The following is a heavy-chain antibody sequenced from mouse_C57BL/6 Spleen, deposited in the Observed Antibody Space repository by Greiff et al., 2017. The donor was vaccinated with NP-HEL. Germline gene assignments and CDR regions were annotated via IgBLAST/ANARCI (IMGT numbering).Heavy chain of an antibody. CDR1: GYTFTSYW. J-gene: IGHJ3*01. CDR3: ARSTMVTTRFAY. V-gene: IGHV1-52*01. Sequence: QVQLQQPGAELVRPGSSVKLSCKASGYTFTSYWMHWVKQRPIQGLEWIGNIDPSDSETHYNQKFKDKATLTVDKSSSTAYMQLSSLTSEDSAVYYCARSTMVTTRFAYWGQGTLVTVSA. D-gene: IGHD2-2*01. CDR2: IDPSDSET.